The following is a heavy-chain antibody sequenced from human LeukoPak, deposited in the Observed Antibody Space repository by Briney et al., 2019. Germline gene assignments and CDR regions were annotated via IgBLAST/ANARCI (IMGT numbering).Heavy chain of an antibody. J-gene: IGHJ4*02. D-gene: IGHD4-11*01. CDR1: GGSISSSSYY. Sequence: SETLSLTCTVSGGSISSSSYYWGWIRQPPGKGLGWIGSIYYSGSTYYNPSLKSRVTISVDTSKNQFSLKLSSVTAADTAVYYCARHDYKGDYFDYWGQGTLVTVSS. CDR2: IYYSGST. CDR3: ARHDYKGDYFDY. V-gene: IGHV4-39*01.